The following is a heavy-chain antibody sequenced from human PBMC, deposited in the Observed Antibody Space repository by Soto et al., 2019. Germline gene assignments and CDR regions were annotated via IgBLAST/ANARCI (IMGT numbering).Heavy chain of an antibody. V-gene: IGHV3-23*01. CDR1: GFTFSSYA. CDR2: ISGSGGST. Sequence: AGGSLRLSCAASGFTFSSYAMSWVRQAPGKGLEWVSAISGSGGSTYYADSVKGRFTISRDNSKNTLYLQMNSLRAEDTAVYYCAKASYYYDEFDIWGQGTMVNVSS. CDR3: AKASYYYDEFDI. D-gene: IGHD3-10*01. J-gene: IGHJ3*02.